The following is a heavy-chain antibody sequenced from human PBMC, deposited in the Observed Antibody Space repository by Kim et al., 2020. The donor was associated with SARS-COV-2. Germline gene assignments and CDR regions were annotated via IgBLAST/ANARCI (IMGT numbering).Heavy chain of an antibody. V-gene: IGHV4-31*03. CDR2: IYYSEST. D-gene: IGHD2-15*01. CDR1: GGSISSGGYY. J-gene: IGHJ3*02. CDR3: ARDPGYCSGGSCYLDAFDI. Sequence: SETLSLTCTVSGGSISSGGYYWSWIRQHPGKGLEWIGYIYYSESTYYNPSLKSRVTISVDTSKNQFSLKLSSVTAADTAVYYCARDPGYCSGGSCYLDAFDIWGQGTMVTVSS.